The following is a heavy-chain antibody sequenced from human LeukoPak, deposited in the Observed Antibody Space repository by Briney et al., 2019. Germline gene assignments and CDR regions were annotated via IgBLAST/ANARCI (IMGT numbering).Heavy chain of an antibody. D-gene: IGHD6-13*01. CDR1: GYTFTSYD. CDR3: ARVRAYSSSWYRVDYYYYGMDV. CDR2: MNPNSGNT. J-gene: IGHJ6*02. V-gene: IGHV1-8*01. Sequence: ASVKVSCKGSGYTFTSYDINWVRQATGQGLEWMGWMNPNSGNTGYAQKFQGRVTMTRNTSISTAYMELSSLRSEDTAVYYCARVRAYSSSWYRVDYYYYGMDVWGQGTTVTASS.